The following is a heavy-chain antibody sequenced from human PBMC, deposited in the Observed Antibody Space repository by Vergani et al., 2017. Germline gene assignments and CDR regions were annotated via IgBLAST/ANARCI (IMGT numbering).Heavy chain of an antibody. V-gene: IGHV3-9*01. CDR3: ASTTYYYDSSGCDY. D-gene: IGHD3-22*01. CDR2: ISWNSGSI. CDR1: GFTFDDYA. J-gene: IGHJ4*02. Sequence: EVQLVESGGGLVQPGRSLRLSCAASGFTFDDYAMHWVRQAPGKGMEWVSGISWNSGSIGYADSVKGRFTISRDNAKNSLYLQMNSLRAEDTALYYCASTTYYYDSSGCDYWGQGTLVTVSS.